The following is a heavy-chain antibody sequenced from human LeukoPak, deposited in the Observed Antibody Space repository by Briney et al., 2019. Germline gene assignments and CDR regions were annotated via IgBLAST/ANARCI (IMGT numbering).Heavy chain of an antibody. V-gene: IGHV3-23*01. D-gene: IGHD1-20*01. Sequence: GGSLRVSCAASGFAFSSYAMSWVRQAPGKWLEWVSGISGSGGNTYYVDSVKGRFTISRDNSKNKFYLQMNSLRAEDTAVYYCVKAAGIIGTTYFDYWGQGTLVTVSS. CDR3: VKAAGIIGTTYFDY. CDR1: GFAFSSYA. CDR2: ISGSGGNT. J-gene: IGHJ4*02.